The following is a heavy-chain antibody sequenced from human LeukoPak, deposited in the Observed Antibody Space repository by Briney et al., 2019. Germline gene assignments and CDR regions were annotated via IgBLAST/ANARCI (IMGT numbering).Heavy chain of an antibody. Sequence: SETLSLTCTVSGYSISSGYYWGWIRQPPGKGLEWIGSIYHSGSTYYNPSLKSRVTISVDTSKNQFSLKLSSVTAADTAVYYCARNGGNYWGQGTLVTVAS. CDR2: IYHSGST. CDR1: GYSISSGYY. J-gene: IGHJ4*02. D-gene: IGHD3-16*01. CDR3: ARNGGNY. V-gene: IGHV4-38-2*02.